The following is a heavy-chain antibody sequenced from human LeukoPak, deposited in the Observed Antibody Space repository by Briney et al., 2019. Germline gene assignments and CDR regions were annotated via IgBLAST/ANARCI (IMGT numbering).Heavy chain of an antibody. D-gene: IGHD3-22*01. CDR3: ASNPLDSSGYYSYDY. Sequence: SVKVSCNASRGTFSSYAISWVRQAPGQGLEWMGRIIPTFGTANYAQKFQGRVTITTDESTSTAYMELSSLRSEDTAVYYCASNPLDSSGYYSYDYWGQGTLVTVSS. V-gene: IGHV1-69*05. J-gene: IGHJ4*02. CDR1: RGTFSSYA. CDR2: IIPTFGTA.